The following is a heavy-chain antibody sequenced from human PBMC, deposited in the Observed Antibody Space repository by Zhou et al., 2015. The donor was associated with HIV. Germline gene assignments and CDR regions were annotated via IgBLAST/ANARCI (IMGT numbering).Heavy chain of an antibody. CDR2: IIPIFGTA. CDR3: ARGARAYDILTGYDLLFDY. V-gene: IGHV1-69*12. CDR1: GGTFSSYA. D-gene: IGHD3-9*01. J-gene: IGHJ4*02. Sequence: QVQLVQSGAEVKKPGSSVKVSCKASGGTFSSYAISWVRQAPGQGLEWMGGIIPIFGTANYAQKFQGRVTITADESTSTAYMELSSLRSEDTAVYYCARGARAYDILTGYDLLFDYWGQGTLVTVSS.